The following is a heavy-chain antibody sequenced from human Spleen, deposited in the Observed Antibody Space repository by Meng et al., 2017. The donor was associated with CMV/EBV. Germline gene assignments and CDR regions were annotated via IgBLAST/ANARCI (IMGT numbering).Heavy chain of an antibody. Sequence: SETLSLTCVVSGGSISGTSYYWGWIRQSPGEGLEWIGSIHYGGSAYYNPSLRSRVSVSVDPSKNQFSLKLSSVTAADMAVYYCARGYDSGGYDHLYYHYVMDVWGQGTTVTVSS. J-gene: IGHJ6*02. V-gene: IGHV4-39*07. CDR1: GGSISGTSYY. CDR2: IHYGGSA. CDR3: ARGYDSGGYDHLYYHYVMDV. D-gene: IGHD3-22*01.